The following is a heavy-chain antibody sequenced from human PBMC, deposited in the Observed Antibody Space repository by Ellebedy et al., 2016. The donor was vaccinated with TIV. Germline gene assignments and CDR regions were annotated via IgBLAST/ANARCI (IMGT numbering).Heavy chain of an antibody. Sequence: PGGSLRPSCAASGSTFSSYAMSWVLQAPGKGPEWVSGIIGCGDRSFYADSVKGRFTFSSDNSKNTLSLQMDNLRAEDTGVYYCAKEAAATGIPYFDYWGQGTLVTVSP. CDR2: IIGCGDRS. J-gene: IGHJ4*02. V-gene: IGHV3-23*01. CDR3: AKEAAATGIPYFDY. CDR1: GSTFSSYA. D-gene: IGHD6-13*01.